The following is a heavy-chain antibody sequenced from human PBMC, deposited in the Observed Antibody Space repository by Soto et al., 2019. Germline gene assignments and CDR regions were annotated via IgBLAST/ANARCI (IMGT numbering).Heavy chain of an antibody. Sequence: ASVKVSCNASGYIFSSYAMHWVRQAPGQRLEWMGWINVGNDNTKYSQKFQGRVTITRDTSASTAYMELSSLRSEDTAVYYCARGSFYDFWSGYYPYGMDVWGQGTTVTVYS. V-gene: IGHV1-3*01. J-gene: IGHJ6*02. CDR1: GYIFSSYA. D-gene: IGHD3-3*01. CDR3: ARGSFYDFWSGYYPYGMDV. CDR2: INVGNDNT.